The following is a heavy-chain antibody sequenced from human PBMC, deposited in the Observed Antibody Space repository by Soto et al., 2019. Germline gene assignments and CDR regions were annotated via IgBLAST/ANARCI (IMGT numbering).Heavy chain of an antibody. D-gene: IGHD5-12*01. CDR3: AKYTGYESLSCFDS. Sequence: QVQLQESGPGLVKPSETLSLTCIVSGGSISSDYWGWIRQPPGKGLEWIGYIFYAGAINYNPSLKSRVTITIDASEKRCSRNRTSVTAADTAFYDCAKYTGYESLSCFDSWGRGLQVTDSP. J-gene: IGHJ5*01. V-gene: IGHV4-59*01. CDR1: GGSISSDY. CDR2: IFYAGAI.